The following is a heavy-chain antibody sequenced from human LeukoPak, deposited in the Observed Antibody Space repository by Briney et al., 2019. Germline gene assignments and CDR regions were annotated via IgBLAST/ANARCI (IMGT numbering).Heavy chain of an antibody. Sequence: SETLSLTCAVSGGSISSGGYSWSWIRQPPGKGLEWFGYLYYSGSTYYNPSLKSRVTISVDTSKNQFSLKLSSVTAADTAVYYCASHNYDILNGFDYWGQGTLVTVSS. CDR2: LYYSGST. CDR3: ASHNYDILNGFDY. D-gene: IGHD3-9*01. CDR1: GGSISSGGYS. V-gene: IGHV4-30-4*07. J-gene: IGHJ4*02.